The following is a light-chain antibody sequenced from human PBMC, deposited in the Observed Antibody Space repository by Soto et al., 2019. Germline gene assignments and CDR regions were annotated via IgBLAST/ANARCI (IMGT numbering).Light chain of an antibody. CDR1: RSDVGGYKH. V-gene: IGLV2-14*01. J-gene: IGLJ1*01. CDR2: EVS. CDR3: NSQRSSGTRV. Sequence: QSALTQPASVSGSPGQSLTISCTGTRSDVGGYKHVSWYQHHPGKAPKLMIYEVSNRPSGVSNRFSGSKSGYTASLTISGLQAEDEADYYCNSQRSSGTRVFGTGTKLTVL.